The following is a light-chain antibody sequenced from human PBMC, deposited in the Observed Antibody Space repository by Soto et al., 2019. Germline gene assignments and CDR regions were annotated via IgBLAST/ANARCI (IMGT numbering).Light chain of an antibody. CDR2: EAS. J-gene: IGKJ5*01. V-gene: IGKV1-9*01. CDR3: QQLNTFPFT. CDR1: HDISTY. Sequence: IQLTQSPSSLSASLGEGVIITCRASHDISTYLAWYQQKPGKAPKLMIYEASTLQSGVPSRFSGSGSGTEFTLTISGLLPEDFATYHCQQLNTFPFTFGQGTRLEI.